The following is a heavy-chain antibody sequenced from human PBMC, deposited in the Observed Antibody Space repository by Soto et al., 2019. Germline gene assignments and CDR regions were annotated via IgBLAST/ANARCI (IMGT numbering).Heavy chain of an antibody. V-gene: IGHV1-18*01. J-gene: IGHJ4*02. CDR2: ISAYNGNT. CDR1: GYTFTSYG. Sequence: QVQLVQSGAEVKKPGASVKVSCKASGYTFTSYGISWVRQAPGQGLEWMGWISAYNGNTNYAQKLQGRVTMTTDTXXGXAXXERGRLGSDDTAVYDCARLGYSRRWNGNHPPAFDYWGQGTLVTVSS. CDR3: ARLGYSRRWNGNHPPAFDY. D-gene: IGHD6-13*01.